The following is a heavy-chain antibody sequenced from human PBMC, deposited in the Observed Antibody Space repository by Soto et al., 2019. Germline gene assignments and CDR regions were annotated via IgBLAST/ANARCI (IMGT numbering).Heavy chain of an antibody. D-gene: IGHD6-6*01. V-gene: IGHV4-39*01. J-gene: IGHJ5*02. CDR1: GGSISSSTYY. CDR2: MYYTGNK. CDR3: ARRSSSSLGSLFDP. Sequence: KPSETLSLTCTVSGGSISSSTYYWDWTRQPPGKGLEWIGAMYYTGNKNYNPSLESRVTMSVDTSKNQFSLKLSSVTPTDTAVYYCARRSSSSLGSLFDPWGRGILVTVSS.